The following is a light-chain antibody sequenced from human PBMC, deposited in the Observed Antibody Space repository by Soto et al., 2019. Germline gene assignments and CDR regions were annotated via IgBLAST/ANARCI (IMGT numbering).Light chain of an antibody. Sequence: QISHAPSTLSEQNRDRVTITCLASQTISSLLAWYQQKPGKAPKLLIYKASTLKSGVPSRFSGSGSGTEFTLTISILLPDHFAPYYCQHHNSYSESFGHVTKV. J-gene: IGKJ1*01. CDR3: QHHNSYSES. CDR2: KAS. CDR1: QTISSL. V-gene: IGKV1-5*03.